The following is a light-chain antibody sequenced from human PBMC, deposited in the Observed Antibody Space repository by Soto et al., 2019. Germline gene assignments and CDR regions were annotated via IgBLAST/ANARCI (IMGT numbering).Light chain of an antibody. CDR3: QQYGSLGT. Sequence: EVVMTQSPATLSLSPGERATLSCRASQSVSSLLAWYQQKPGQAPRLLIYRASTRATGVSGRFSGSGSGTEFTLTISSLQSEDFAVYYCQQYGSLGTFGQGTKVDIK. J-gene: IGKJ1*01. CDR1: QSVSSL. V-gene: IGKV3-15*01. CDR2: RAS.